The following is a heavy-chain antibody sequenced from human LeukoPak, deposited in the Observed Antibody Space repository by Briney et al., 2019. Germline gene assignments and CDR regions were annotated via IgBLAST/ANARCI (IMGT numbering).Heavy chain of an antibody. CDR2: INPSGGST. V-gene: IGHV1-46*01. D-gene: IGHD5-24*01. CDR3: ARSMERDGYNYGAFDI. CDR1: GYTFTSYG. J-gene: IGHJ3*02. Sequence: ASVKVSCKASGYTFTSYGISWVRQAPGQGLEWMGIINPSGGSTSYAQKFQGRVTMTRDTSTSTVYMELSSLRSEDTAVYYCARSMERDGYNYGAFDIWGQGTMVTVSS.